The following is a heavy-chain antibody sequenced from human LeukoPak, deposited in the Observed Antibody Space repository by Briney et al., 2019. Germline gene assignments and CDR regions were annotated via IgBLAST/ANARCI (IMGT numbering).Heavy chain of an antibody. CDR2: ICAYNGNT. V-gene: IGHV1-18*01. CDR3: ARVWEGAFDI. J-gene: IGHJ3*02. D-gene: IGHD1-26*01. Sequence: WMGWICAYNGNTNYAQKLQGRVTMTTDTSTSTAYMELRSLRSDDTAVYYCARVWEGAFDIWGQGTMVTVSS.